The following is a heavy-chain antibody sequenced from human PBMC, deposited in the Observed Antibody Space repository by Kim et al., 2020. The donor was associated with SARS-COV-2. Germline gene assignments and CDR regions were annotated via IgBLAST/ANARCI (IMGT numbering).Heavy chain of an antibody. V-gene: IGHV3-23*01. Sequence: GGSLRLSCAASGFTFSSYAMSWVRQAPGKGLEWVSAISGSGGSTYYADSVKGRFTISRDNSKNTLYLQMNSLRAEDTAVYYCAKDQDRSSSWRHNWFDPWGQGTLVTVSS. CDR2: ISGSGGST. CDR3: AKDQDRSSSWRHNWFDP. J-gene: IGHJ5*02. D-gene: IGHD6-13*01. CDR1: GFTFSSYA.